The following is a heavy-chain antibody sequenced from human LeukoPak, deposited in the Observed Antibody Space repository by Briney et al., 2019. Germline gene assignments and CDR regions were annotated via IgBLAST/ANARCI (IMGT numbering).Heavy chain of an antibody. Sequence: ASVKVSCKASGYTFINYFIHWVRQAPGQGLEWMGILNPGGGSANYAQKFQGRVTMTEDTSTDTAYMELSSLRSEDTAVYYCATDPVTIFGVVKAGQGYWGQGTLVTVSS. V-gene: IGHV1-46*01. CDR1: GYTFINYF. D-gene: IGHD3-3*01. CDR3: ATDPVTIFGVVKAGQGY. CDR2: LNPGGGSA. J-gene: IGHJ4*02.